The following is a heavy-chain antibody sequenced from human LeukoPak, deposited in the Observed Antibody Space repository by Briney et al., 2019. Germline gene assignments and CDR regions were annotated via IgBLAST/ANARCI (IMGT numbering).Heavy chain of an antibody. CDR2: IYSGGST. CDR3: AKDPGSSTSCC. J-gene: IGHJ4*02. D-gene: IGHD2-2*01. CDR1: GFTVSSNY. V-gene: IGHV3-53*01. Sequence: GGSLRLSCAASGFTVSSNYMSWVRQAPGKGLEWVSVIYSGGSTYYADSVKGRFTISRDNSKNTLYLQMNSLRAEDTAVYYCAKDPGSSTSCCWGQGTLVTVSS.